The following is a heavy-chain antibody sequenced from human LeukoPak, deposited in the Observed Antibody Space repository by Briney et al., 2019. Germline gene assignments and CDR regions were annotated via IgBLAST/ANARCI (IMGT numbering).Heavy chain of an antibody. V-gene: IGHV4-38-2*01. Sequence: PSETLSLTCAVSGYSISSGYYWGWIRPPPGKGREWIGSIYHSASTYYTPSLKSRLTISVDTSKNQFSLTLSSVTAADTAVYYCARLDIVVVPAAYDAFDIWGQGTMVTVSS. D-gene: IGHD2-2*03. CDR3: ARLDIVVVPAAYDAFDI. J-gene: IGHJ3*02. CDR2: IYHSAST. CDR1: GYSISSGYY.